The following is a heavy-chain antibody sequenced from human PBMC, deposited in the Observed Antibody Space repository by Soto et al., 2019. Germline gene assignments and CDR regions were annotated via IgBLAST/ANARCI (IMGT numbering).Heavy chain of an antibody. CDR1: GYTFTNYG. CDR3: AREGQAPYYYYGMDV. CDR2: ISGDNGNT. V-gene: IGHV1-18*01. J-gene: IGHJ6*02. Sequence: QVQVVQSGDEVKKPGASVKVSCKASGYTFTNYGFSCVRQAPGQWLEWMGWISGDNGNTKYAEKFQGRVTMTTDTSTSTAHMELRSLRSDDTAVYYCAREGQAPYYYYGMDVWGQGTAVTVSS.